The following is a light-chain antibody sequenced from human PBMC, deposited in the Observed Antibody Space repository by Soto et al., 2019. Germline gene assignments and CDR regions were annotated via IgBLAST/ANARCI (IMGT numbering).Light chain of an antibody. CDR1: QSVNSY. V-gene: IGKV3-11*01. CDR2: DTF. J-gene: IGKJ4*01. CDR3: QQRRNWQLT. Sequence: EIVLTQSPATLSLSPGERATLSCRAGQSVNSYLAWYQQKPGQAPRFLIYDTFNRATGVPARFSGSRSGTDFTLTISSLEPEDFAVYYCQQRRNWQLTFGGGTKVEIK.